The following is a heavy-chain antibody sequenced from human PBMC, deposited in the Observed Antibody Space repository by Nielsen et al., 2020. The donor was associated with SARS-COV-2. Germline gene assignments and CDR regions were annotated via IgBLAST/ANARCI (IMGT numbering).Heavy chain of an antibody. CDR2: ISYDGSNK. CDR1: GFTFSSYA. V-gene: IGHV3-30-3*01. J-gene: IGHJ4*02. Sequence: GGSLRLSCAASGFTFSSYAMHWVRQAPGKGLEWVAVISYDGSNKYYADSVKGRFTISRDNSKNTLYLQMNSLRAEDTALYYCVAADQLGSTDYWGQGTLVTVSS. D-gene: IGHD6-13*01. CDR3: VAADQLGSTDY.